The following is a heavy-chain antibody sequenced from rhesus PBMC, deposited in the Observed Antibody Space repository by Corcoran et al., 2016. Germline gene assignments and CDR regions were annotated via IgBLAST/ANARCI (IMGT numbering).Heavy chain of an antibody. D-gene: IGHD6-31*01. Sequence: EVQLVESGGGLAKHGGSLRLSCAASGFSFSDYYMYWVRQAAGKGVEGVSGISYTGGSTYYADSVKGRFTISRENAKNTLYLQMDSLRAEDTAVYYCARGYSSGSFDYWGQGVLVTVSS. CDR2: ISYTGGST. J-gene: IGHJ4*01. V-gene: IGHV3S18*01. CDR1: GFSFSDYY. CDR3: ARGYSSGSFDY.